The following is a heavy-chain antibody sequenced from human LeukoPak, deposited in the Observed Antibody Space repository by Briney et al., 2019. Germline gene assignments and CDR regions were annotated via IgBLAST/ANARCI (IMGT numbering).Heavy chain of an antibody. Sequence: ASVKVSCKASGYTFTGYYMHWVRQAPGQGLEWMGRINPNSGGTNYAQKFQGRVTMTRDTSISTAYMELSRLRSDDTAVYYCAGEYYYYYYYMDVWGKGTTVTASS. CDR3: AGEYYYYYYYMDV. V-gene: IGHV1-2*06. J-gene: IGHJ6*03. CDR1: GYTFTGYY. CDR2: INPNSGGT.